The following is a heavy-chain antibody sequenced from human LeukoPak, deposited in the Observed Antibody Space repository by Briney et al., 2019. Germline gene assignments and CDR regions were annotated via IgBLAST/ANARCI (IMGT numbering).Heavy chain of an antibody. D-gene: IGHD3-22*01. CDR2: ISAYNGNT. J-gene: IGHJ6*02. CDR1: GYTFTSYG. CDR3: ARNGYDSSGVGSYYYYGMDV. V-gene: IGHV1-18*01. Sequence: ASVKVSCKASGYTFTSYGISWVRQAPGQGLEWMGWISAYNGNTNYAQKLQGRVTMTTDTSTSTAYMELRSLRSDDTAVYYCARNGYDSSGVGSYYYYGMDVWGQGTTVTVS.